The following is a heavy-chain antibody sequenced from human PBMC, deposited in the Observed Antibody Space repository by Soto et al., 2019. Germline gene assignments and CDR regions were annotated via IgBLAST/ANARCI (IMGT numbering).Heavy chain of an antibody. CDR3: AGTSSLQWYYMDV. Sequence: SQTLSLTCAISGDSVSSNSAAWNWIRQSPSRGLEWLGRTYYRSRWYNDYAVSVRSRITVNADTSKNQFSLHLNSVTHDDTAVNYCAGTSSLQWYYMDVWDKGTTVTVS. J-gene: IGHJ6*03. D-gene: IGHD1-7*01. CDR2: TYYRSRWYN. V-gene: IGHV6-1*01. CDR1: GDSVSSNSAA.